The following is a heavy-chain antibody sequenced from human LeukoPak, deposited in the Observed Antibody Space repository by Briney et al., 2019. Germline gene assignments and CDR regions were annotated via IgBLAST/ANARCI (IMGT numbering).Heavy chain of an antibody. CDR3: ASGSQWHSAFDY. CDR2: IYYSGST. Sequence: PSETLSLTCTVSGGPISSSSYYWGWIRQPPGKGLEWIGSIYYSGSTYYNPSLKSRVTISVDTSKNQFSLKLSSVTAADTAVYYCASGSQWHSAFDYWGQGTLVTVSS. J-gene: IGHJ4*02. V-gene: IGHV4-39*01. D-gene: IGHD6-19*01. CDR1: GGPISSSSYY.